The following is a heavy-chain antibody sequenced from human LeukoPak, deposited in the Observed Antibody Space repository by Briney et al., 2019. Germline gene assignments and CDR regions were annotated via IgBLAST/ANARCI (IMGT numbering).Heavy chain of an antibody. CDR2: IWYDGSNK. J-gene: IGHJ4*02. CDR1: GFTFSSYG. Sequence: GGSLRLSCAASGFTFSSYGMHWVRQAPGKGLEWVVVIWYDGSNKYYADSVKGRFTISRDNSKNTLYLQMNSLRAEDTAVYYCARDLGGGNAFDYWGQGTLVTVSS. D-gene: IGHD4-23*01. V-gene: IGHV3-33*01. CDR3: ARDLGGGNAFDY.